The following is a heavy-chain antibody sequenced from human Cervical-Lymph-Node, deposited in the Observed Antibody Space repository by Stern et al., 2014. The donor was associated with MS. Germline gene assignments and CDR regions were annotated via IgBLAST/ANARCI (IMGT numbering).Heavy chain of an antibody. V-gene: IGHV4-31*03. CDR3: ARSDRLWGSFDY. D-gene: IGHD3-16*01. J-gene: IGHJ4*02. Sequence: QVQLQESGPGLVQPSQTLSLTCTVSGASLSTVGYYWGWIRQHPGKGLEWVAYLSYIGNTYYNPALKRRASRSADTTKNQYFLNLTSVTAGDPALYYCARSDRLWGSFDYWGQGTLVAVSS. CDR2: LSYIGNT. CDR1: GASLSTVGYY.